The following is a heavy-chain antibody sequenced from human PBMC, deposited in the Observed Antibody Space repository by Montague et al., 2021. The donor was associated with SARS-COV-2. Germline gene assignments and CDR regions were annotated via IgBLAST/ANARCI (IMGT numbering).Heavy chain of an antibody. Sequence: SETLSLTCTVSGGSISSYYWSWIRQPPGRGLEWIGHVYNSGSAIYNPSLHGRVTISIDTSKSQFSLQLSSVTAADTAMYYCASGVIRGAYYWFDPWGQGTLVTVSS. CDR3: ASGVIRGAYYWFDP. CDR2: VYNSGSA. CDR1: GGSISSYY. V-gene: IGHV4-59*01. D-gene: IGHD2-21*01. J-gene: IGHJ5*02.